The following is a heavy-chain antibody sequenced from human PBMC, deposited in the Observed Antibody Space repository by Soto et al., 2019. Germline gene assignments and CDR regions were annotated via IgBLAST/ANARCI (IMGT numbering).Heavy chain of an antibody. J-gene: IGHJ4*02. CDR3: AREINRYFDS. CDR1: GDSINSNY. CDR2: ISYSGST. Sequence: PTETLSRTCTVSGDSINSNYWSWIRQPPGKGLEWIGHISYSGSTDYNPALKSRVTISKDTSKKQFSLHLSSVTTADTAVYFCAREINRYFDSWGQG. V-gene: IGHV4-59*01.